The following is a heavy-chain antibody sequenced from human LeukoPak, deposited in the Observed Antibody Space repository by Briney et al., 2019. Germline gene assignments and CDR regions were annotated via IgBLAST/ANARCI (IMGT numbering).Heavy chain of an antibody. J-gene: IGHJ4*02. Sequence: SETLSLTCTVSGGSISSYYWSWIRQPPGKGLEWIGYIYYSGSTNYNPSLKSRVTISVDTSKNQFSLKLSSVTAADTAVYYCARQTPWLLIDCWGQGTLVTVSS. V-gene: IGHV4-59*08. CDR2: IYYSGST. CDR3: ARQTPWLLIDC. CDR1: GGSISSYY. D-gene: IGHD2-2*03.